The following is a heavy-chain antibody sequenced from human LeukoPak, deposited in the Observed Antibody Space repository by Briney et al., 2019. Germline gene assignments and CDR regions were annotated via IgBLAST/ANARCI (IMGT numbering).Heavy chain of an antibody. CDR1: GYTFTGYY. CDR2: INPNSGGT. D-gene: IGHD3-16*02. CDR3: ARSRIMITFGGVIVGDY. J-gene: IGHJ4*02. V-gene: IGHV1-2*02. Sequence: ASVKVSCKASGYTFTGYYMHWVRQAPGQGLEWMGWINPNSGGTNYAQKPQGRVTMTTDTSTSTAYMELRSLRSDDTAVYYCARSRIMITFGGVIVGDYWGQGTLVTVSS.